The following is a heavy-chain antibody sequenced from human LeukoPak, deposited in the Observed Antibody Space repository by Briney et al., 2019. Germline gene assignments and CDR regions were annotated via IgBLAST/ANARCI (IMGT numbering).Heavy chain of an antibody. CDR3: ARAPRYCSSTSCYGDY. CDR2: ISYDGSNK. D-gene: IGHD2-2*01. V-gene: IGHV3-30-3*01. Sequence: GGSLRLSCAASGFTFSSYAMHWVRQAPGKGLEWVAVISYDGSNKYYADSVKGRFTISRDNSKNTLYLQMNSLRAEDTAVYYCARAPRYCSSTSCYGDYWGQGTLVTVSS. J-gene: IGHJ4*02. CDR1: GFTFSSYA.